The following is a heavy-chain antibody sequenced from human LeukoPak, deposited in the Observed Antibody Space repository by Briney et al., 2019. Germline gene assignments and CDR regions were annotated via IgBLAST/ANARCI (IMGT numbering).Heavy chain of an antibody. D-gene: IGHD2-8*01. CDR1: GGSISGYY. Sequence: SETLSLTCTVHGGSISGYYWSWIRQPPGKGLEWIGYIYYTGMTNSNPSLKSRVTISMDTSKNQFSLNLRSVTAADTSIYYCARHGRMVIMSKFSTDIDQGGQGTLVTVSS. V-gene: IGHV4-59*08. CDR2: IYYTGMT. CDR3: ARHGRMVIMSKFSTDIDQ. J-gene: IGHJ4*02.